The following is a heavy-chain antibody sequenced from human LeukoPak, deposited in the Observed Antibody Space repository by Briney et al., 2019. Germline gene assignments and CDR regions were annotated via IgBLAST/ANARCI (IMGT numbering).Heavy chain of an antibody. Sequence: PGGSLRLSCVASGFTFSSYGMHWVRQAPGKGLEWVAVISYDGSKKYYVESVKGRFTISRDNSKNTLYLQMNSLRAEDTAVYYCAKAQSNWFDPWGQGTLVTVSS. CDR3: AKAQSNWFDP. CDR1: GFTFSSYG. V-gene: IGHV3-30*18. J-gene: IGHJ5*02. CDR2: ISYDGSKK.